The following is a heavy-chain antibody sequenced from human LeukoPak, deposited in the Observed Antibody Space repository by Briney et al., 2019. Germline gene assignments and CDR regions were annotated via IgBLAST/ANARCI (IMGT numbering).Heavy chain of an antibody. D-gene: IGHD6-13*01. CDR3: AGTKNIAAAGRLDY. V-gene: IGHV3-53*01. CDR1: GFTVSTNY. CDR2: LYSVGDT. J-gene: IGHJ4*02. Sequence: PGGSLRLSCAASGFTVSTNYMNWVRQAPGKGLGWASVLYSVGDTYYGDSVKGRFTISRDNSKNTLYLQMNSLRAEDTAVYYRAGTKNIAAAGRLDYWGQGTLVTVSS.